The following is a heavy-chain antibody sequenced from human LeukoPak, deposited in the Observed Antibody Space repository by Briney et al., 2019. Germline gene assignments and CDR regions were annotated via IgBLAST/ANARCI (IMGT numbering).Heavy chain of an antibody. CDR1: GVTFSSYA. D-gene: IGHD6-13*01. Sequence: PGRALRLSCAASGVTFSSYAMHWGRQGPGGGGERGAVISYDGSTKYSPHSVKGRFTISIDHSKNTLYLQMNRLRAEDTAVYYCARAPSALAAAGYYFDYWGQGTLVTVSS. J-gene: IGHJ4*02. V-gene: IGHV3-30-3*02. CDR2: ISYDGSTK. CDR3: ARAPSALAAAGYYFDY.